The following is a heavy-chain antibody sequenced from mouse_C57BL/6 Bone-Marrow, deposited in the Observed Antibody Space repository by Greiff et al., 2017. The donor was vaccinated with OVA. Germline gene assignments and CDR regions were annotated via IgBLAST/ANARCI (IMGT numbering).Heavy chain of an antibody. CDR3: TRGGGLRWYFDV. V-gene: IGHV5-9-1*02. CDR1: GFTFSSYA. D-gene: IGHD2-4*01. J-gene: IGHJ1*03. Sequence: EVHLVESGEGLVKPGGSLKLSCAASGFTFSSYAMSWVRQTPEKRLEWVAYISSGGDYLYYADPVSGRFTISSDNARNTLYLQMSSLKSEDTAMYDCTRGGGLRWYFDVWGTGTTVTVSS. CDR2: ISSGGDYL.